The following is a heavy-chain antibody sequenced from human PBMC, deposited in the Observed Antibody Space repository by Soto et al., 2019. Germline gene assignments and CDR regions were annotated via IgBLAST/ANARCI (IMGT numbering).Heavy chain of an antibody. CDR3: ARVGELTDAFDI. V-gene: IGHV3-33*01. Sequence: GESLKISCAASGFTFSSYGMHWVRQAPGKGLEWVAVIWYDGSNKYYADSVKGRFTISRDNSKNTLYLQMNSLRAEDTAVYYCARVGELTDAFDIWGQGTMVTVSS. CDR2: IWYDGSNK. CDR1: GFTFSSYG. J-gene: IGHJ3*02. D-gene: IGHD1-26*01.